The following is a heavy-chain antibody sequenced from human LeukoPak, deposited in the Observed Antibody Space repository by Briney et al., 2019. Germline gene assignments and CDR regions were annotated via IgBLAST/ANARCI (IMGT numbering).Heavy chain of an antibody. CDR1: GGSFSGYY. Sequence: SETLSLTCAVYGGSFSGYYWSWIRQPPGKGLEWIGYIYYSGSTNYNPSLKSRVTISVDTSKNQFSLKLSSVTAADTAMYYCARVSRGNSVGGDYWGQGTLVTVSS. D-gene: IGHD4-23*01. CDR2: IYYSGST. CDR3: ARVSRGNSVGGDY. V-gene: IGHV4-59*01. J-gene: IGHJ4*02.